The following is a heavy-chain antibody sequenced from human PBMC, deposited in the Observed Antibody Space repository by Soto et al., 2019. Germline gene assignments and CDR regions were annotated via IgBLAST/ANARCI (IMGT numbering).Heavy chain of an antibody. J-gene: IGHJ6*02. CDR1: GGSISGYY. V-gene: IGHV4-4*08. Sequence: SETLSLTCTISGGSISGYYWTWIRQSPGKGLEYIGYVYNGNTNYNPSLNSRVTISVDTSKNQFSLKLSSVTAADTAVYYCAREGVSSSWYYYYALDVWGQGTTVTVS. CDR2: VYNGNT. CDR3: AREGVSSSWYYYYALDV. D-gene: IGHD6-13*01.